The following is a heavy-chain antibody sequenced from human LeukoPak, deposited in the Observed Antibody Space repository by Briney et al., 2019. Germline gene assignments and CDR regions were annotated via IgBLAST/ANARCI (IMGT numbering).Heavy chain of an antibody. Sequence: ASVKVSCKASGYTFTGYYMHWVRQAPGQGLEWMGWINPNSGGTNYAQKFQGRVTMTRDTSISTAYMELSRLRSDDTAVYYCARVLRPVMEYYFDYWGQGTLVTVSS. CDR1: GYTFTGYY. CDR3: ARVLRPVMEYYFDY. J-gene: IGHJ4*02. V-gene: IGHV1-2*02. D-gene: IGHD2/OR15-2a*01. CDR2: INPNSGGT.